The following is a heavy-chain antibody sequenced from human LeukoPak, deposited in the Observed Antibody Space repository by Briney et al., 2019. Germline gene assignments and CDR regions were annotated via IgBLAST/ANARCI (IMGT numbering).Heavy chain of an antibody. CDR2: INPSGGST. Sequence: GASVKVSCKASGYTFTSYYMHRVRQAPGQGLEWMGIINPSGGSTSYAQKFQGRVTMTRDTSTSTVYMELSSLRSEDTAVYYCARGCLYYYDSSGYRHFDYWGQGTLVTVSS. V-gene: IGHV1-46*01. J-gene: IGHJ4*02. D-gene: IGHD3-22*01. CDR1: GYTFTSYY. CDR3: ARGCLYYYDSSGYRHFDY.